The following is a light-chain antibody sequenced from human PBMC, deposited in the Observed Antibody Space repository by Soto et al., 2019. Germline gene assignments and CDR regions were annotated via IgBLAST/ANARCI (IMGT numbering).Light chain of an antibody. CDR3: LQYNSYS. J-gene: IGKJ4*01. Sequence: DIQMTQSPSTLSASVGDRVTITCRASQSISSWLAWYQQKPGKAPKLLIYDASSLESGVPSRFSGSGSGTEFTLTISSLQPDDFATYYCLQYNSYSFGGGTKVDIK. V-gene: IGKV1-5*01. CDR2: DAS. CDR1: QSISSW.